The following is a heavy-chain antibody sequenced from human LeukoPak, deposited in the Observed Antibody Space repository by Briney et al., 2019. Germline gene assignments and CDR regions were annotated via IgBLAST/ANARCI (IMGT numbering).Heavy chain of an antibody. Sequence: PSETLSLTCTVSGGSISSSNYYWGWIRQPPGKGLEWIGNIYYSGSTNYNPSLKSRVTISVDTSKNQFSLKLSSVTAADTAVYYCARVFGAGSGSPLRGAFDIWGQGTMVTVSS. CDR2: IYYSGST. D-gene: IGHD3-10*01. V-gene: IGHV4-39*07. CDR1: GGSISSSNYY. J-gene: IGHJ3*02. CDR3: ARVFGAGSGSPLRGAFDI.